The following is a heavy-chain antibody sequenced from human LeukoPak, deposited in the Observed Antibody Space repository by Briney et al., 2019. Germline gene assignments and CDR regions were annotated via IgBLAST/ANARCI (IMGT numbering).Heavy chain of an antibody. D-gene: IGHD2-2*01. J-gene: IGHJ5*02. CDR3: ARCGRAVVPAANWFDP. CDR1: GFTFSSYA. V-gene: IGHV3-23*01. CDR2: ISGSGGST. Sequence: PGGSLRLSCAASGFTFSSYAMSWVRQAPGKGLEWVSAISGSGGSTYYADSVKGRFTISRDNSKNTLYLQMNSLRAEDTAVYYCARCGRAVVPAANWFDPWGQGTLVTVSS.